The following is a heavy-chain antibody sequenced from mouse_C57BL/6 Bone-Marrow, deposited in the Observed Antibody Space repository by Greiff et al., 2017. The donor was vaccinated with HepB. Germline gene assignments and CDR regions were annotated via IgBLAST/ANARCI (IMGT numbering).Heavy chain of an antibody. V-gene: IGHV1-55*01. Sequence: QVQLKQPGAELVKPGASVKMSCKASGYTFTSYWITWVKQRPGQGLEWIGDIYPGSGSTNYNEKFKSKATLTVDTSSSTAYMQLSSLTSEDSAVYYYASGGDPYYAMDYWGQGTSVTVSS. CDR3: ASGGDPYYAMDY. D-gene: IGHD1-1*02. CDR1: GYTFTSYW. J-gene: IGHJ4*01. CDR2: IYPGSGST.